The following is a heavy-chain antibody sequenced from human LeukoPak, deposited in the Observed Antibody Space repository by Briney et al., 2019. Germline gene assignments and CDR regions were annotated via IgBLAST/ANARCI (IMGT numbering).Heavy chain of an antibody. J-gene: IGHJ3*02. CDR2: IIPIFGTA. V-gene: IGHV1-69*13. Sequence: SVKVSCKASGYTFTSYDISWVRQAPGQGLEWMGGIIPIFGTANYAQKFQGRVTITADESTSTAYMELSSLRSEDTAVYYCARDRIQWSQEHAFDIWGQGTMVTVSS. CDR1: GYTFTSYD. CDR3: ARDRIQWSQEHAFDI. D-gene: IGHD6-19*01.